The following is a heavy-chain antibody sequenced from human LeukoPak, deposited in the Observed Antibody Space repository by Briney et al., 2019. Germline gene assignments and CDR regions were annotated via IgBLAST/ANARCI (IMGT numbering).Heavy chain of an antibody. Sequence: GGSLRLSCAASGFTVSSTHMGWVRQAPGKGLEWVSVIYSGGAAYYPDSVKGRFTISRDLSKNTLYLQMNDLRAEDTAVYYCARVAVAYFDYWGRGTLVTVSS. CDR1: GFTVSSTH. CDR2: IYSGGAA. V-gene: IGHV3-66*01. CDR3: ARVAVAYFDY. D-gene: IGHD6-19*01. J-gene: IGHJ2*01.